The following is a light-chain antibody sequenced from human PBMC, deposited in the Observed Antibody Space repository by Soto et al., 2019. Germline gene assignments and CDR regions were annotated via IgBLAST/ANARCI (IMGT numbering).Light chain of an antibody. CDR3: HQRKRWPGT. V-gene: IGKV3D-20*02. J-gene: IGKJ1*01. CDR2: GAS. Sequence: EIVLTQSPGTLSLSPGERADLSCRASQSVSGSYVAWYQQKPGQAPRLLIYGASNRATGIPDRFSGSGSGTDFTLTISSLEPEDFAVYYCHQRKRWPGTFGQGTKVDIK. CDR1: QSVSGSY.